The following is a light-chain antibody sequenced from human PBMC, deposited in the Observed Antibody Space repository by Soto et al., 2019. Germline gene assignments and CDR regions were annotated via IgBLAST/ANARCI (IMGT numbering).Light chain of an antibody. CDR2: DVS. V-gene: IGLV2-14*01. CDR1: SSDVGAYNY. J-gene: IGLJ1*01. Sequence: QSVLTQPASVSGSPGQSSTISCTGVSSDVGAYNYVSWYQQHPGKAPKLMIYDVSNRPSGVSHRFSGSKSGSAASLTISGLQADDEADYYCSSYTGSGTLYVFGTGTKVTVL. CDR3: SSYTGSGTLYV.